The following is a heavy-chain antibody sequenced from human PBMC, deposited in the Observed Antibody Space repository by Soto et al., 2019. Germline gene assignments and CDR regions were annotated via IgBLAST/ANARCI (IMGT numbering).Heavy chain of an antibody. CDR3: ARGMGMATTGRYDY. CDR2: ISSSSDTI. J-gene: IGHJ4*02. D-gene: IGHD1-1*01. V-gene: IGHV3-48*01. CDR1: GITINTDG. Sequence: VPLVESGGGSVQPGGSLRLSCAASGITINTDGMNWVRQAPGKGLEWVSYISSSSDTIYYADFVKGRFTISRDNAKNSLYLQMNILRVEDTATYYCARGMGMATTGRYDYWGQGTLVTVSS.